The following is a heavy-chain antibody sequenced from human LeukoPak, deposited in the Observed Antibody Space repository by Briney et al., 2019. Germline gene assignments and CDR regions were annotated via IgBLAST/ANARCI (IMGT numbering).Heavy chain of an antibody. V-gene: IGHV5-51*01. CDR1: GYSFTSYW. CDR2: IYPSDSDT. CDR3: ARASYYYDSSGYWYFDY. D-gene: IGHD3-22*01. Sequence: GESLKISCKGSGYSFTSYWIGWVRQMPGKGLEWMGIIYPSDSDTRYSPSFQGQVTISADKSISTAYLQWSSLKASDTAMYYCARASYYYDSSGYWYFDYWGQGTLVTVSS. J-gene: IGHJ4*02.